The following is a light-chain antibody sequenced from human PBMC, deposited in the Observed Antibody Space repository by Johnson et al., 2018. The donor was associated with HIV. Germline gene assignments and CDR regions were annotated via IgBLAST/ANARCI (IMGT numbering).Light chain of an antibody. Sequence: QSVLTQPPSVSAAPGQKVTISCSGSSSNIGNNYVSWYQQLPGTAPKLLVYENIMRPSGIPDRFSGSKSGTSATLGIAGLQTEDEADYYCGTWDSSLSANVFGTGTKVTVL. CDR3: GTWDSSLSANV. J-gene: IGLJ1*01. CDR2: ENI. CDR1: SSNIGNNY. V-gene: IGLV1-51*02.